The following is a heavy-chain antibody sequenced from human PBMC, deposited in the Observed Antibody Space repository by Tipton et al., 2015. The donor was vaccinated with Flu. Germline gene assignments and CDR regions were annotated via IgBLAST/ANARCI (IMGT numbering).Heavy chain of an antibody. J-gene: IGHJ4*02. Sequence: SLRLSCAASGFTFSSYEMNWVRQAPGKGLEWVSYISSSGSTIYYADSVKGRFTISRDNAKNSLYLQMNSLRAEDTAVYYCASLEYSSSSETGYWGQGTLVPVSS. CDR3: ASLEYSSSSETGY. V-gene: IGHV3-48*03. D-gene: IGHD6-6*01. CDR2: ISSSGSTI. CDR1: GFTFSSYE.